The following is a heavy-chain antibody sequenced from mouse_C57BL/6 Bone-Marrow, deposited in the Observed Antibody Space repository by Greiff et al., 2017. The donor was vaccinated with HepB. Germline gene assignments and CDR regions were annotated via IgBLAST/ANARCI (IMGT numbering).Heavy chain of an antibody. V-gene: IGHV7-1*01. D-gene: IGHD3-1*01. Sequence: EVKLMESGGGLVQSGRSLRLSCATSGSTFSDFSLEWVRQAPGKGLEWIAASRNKANDYTTEFSASVKGRFIVVRDTSQSILYLQMNALRAEDTGMYYCARGDGASDYWGQGTSVTVSS. CDR1: GSTFSDFS. J-gene: IGHJ4*01. CDR2: SRNKANDYTT. CDR3: ARGDGASDY.